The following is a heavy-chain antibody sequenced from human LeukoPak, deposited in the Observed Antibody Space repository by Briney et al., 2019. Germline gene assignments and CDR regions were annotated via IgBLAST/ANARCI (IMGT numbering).Heavy chain of an antibody. CDR1: GGTFSSYA. D-gene: IGHD2-15*01. J-gene: IGHJ6*03. Sequence: SVKVSCKASGGTFSSYAISWVRQAPGQGLEWMGGIIPIFGTANYAQKFQGRVTITADESASTAYMELSSLRPEDTAVYYCAGGGRVALNYYYYYMDVWGKGTTVTVSS. CDR2: IIPIFGTA. V-gene: IGHV1-69*13. CDR3: AGGGRVALNYYYYYMDV.